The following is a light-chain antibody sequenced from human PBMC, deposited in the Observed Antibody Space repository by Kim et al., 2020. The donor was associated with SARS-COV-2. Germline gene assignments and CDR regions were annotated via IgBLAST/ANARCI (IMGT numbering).Light chain of an antibody. Sequence: AVGNRVTITCRPSQGISNALAWYQQKPGKVPTVLLHAASNLGPGVPSRFSGSGSGTTYTLTINSLQPEDFATYFCQQYYSTPPVTFGPGTKVDIK. V-gene: IGKV1-NL1*01. J-gene: IGKJ3*01. CDR3: QQYYSTPPVT. CDR1: QGISNA. CDR2: AAS.